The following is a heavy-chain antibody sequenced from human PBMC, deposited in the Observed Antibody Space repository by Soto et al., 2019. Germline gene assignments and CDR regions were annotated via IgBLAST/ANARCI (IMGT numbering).Heavy chain of an antibody. CDR2: IWYDGSNK. D-gene: IGHD4-17*01. CDR3: SRETTVTYYFDY. J-gene: IGHJ4*02. Sequence: QVQLVESGGGVVQPGRSLRLSCAASGFTFSSYGMHWVRQAPGKGLEWVAVIWYDGSNKYYADSVKGRFTISRDNSKNTLYLQMNSLRAEDTAGYYCSRETTVTYYFDYWGQGTLVTVSS. V-gene: IGHV3-33*01. CDR1: GFTFSSYG.